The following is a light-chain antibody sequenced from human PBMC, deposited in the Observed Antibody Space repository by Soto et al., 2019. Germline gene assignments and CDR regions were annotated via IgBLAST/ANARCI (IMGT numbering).Light chain of an antibody. CDR2: EAT. CDR1: SNDVGRYNL. Sequence: QSALTQPASVSGSPEQSITISCTGTSNDVGRYNLVSWYQQHPGKAPKVMIYEATKRPSGVSNRFSGSKSGNTASLTISGLQAEDEADYYCCAYAGSGTGVFGGGTKVTVL. V-gene: IGLV2-23*01. J-gene: IGLJ3*02. CDR3: CAYAGSGTGV.